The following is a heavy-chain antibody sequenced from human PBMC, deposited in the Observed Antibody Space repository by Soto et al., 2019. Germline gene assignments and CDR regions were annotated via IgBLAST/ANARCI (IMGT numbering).Heavy chain of an antibody. CDR3: AKRVPYSYGCDY. D-gene: IGHD5-18*01. J-gene: IGHJ4*02. CDR1: GFPFSSYA. Sequence: EVQLLESGGGLVQPGGSLGLSCAAPGFPFSSYAINWVRQAPGKGLEWVSAISGSGGGTYNADSVKGRFTISKDNSKNTLYLQMNSLGAEDTAVYYCAKRVPYSYGCDYWGQGTLVTVSS. CDR2: ISGSGGGT. V-gene: IGHV3-23*01.